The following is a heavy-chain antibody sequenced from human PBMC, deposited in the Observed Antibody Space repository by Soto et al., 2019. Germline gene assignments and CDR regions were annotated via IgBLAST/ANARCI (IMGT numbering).Heavy chain of an antibody. J-gene: IGHJ4*02. Sequence: SETLSLTCTVSGGSISSYYWSWIRQPPGKGLEWIGYIYYSGSTNYNPSLKSRVTISVDTSKNQFSLKLSSVTAADTAVYYCARHLWNYFDYWGQGTLVTVSS. CDR2: IYYSGST. CDR1: GGSISSYY. CDR3: ARHLWNYFDY. V-gene: IGHV4-59*08. D-gene: IGHD1-1*01.